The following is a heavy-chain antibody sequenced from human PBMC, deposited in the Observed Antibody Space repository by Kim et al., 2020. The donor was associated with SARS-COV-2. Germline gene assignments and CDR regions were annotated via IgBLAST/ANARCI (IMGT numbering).Heavy chain of an antibody. Sequence: GSTYYADSVKGRFTISRDNSKNTLYLKMNSLRAEDTAVYYCAKGAQYFQHWGQGTLVTVSS. CDR2: GST. CDR3: AKGAQYFQH. J-gene: IGHJ1*01. V-gene: IGHV3-23*01. D-gene: IGHD3-16*01.